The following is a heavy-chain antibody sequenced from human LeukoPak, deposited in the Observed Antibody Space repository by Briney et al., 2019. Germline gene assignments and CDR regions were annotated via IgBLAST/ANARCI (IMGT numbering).Heavy chain of an antibody. V-gene: IGHV3-30*04. D-gene: IGHD2-15*01. Sequence: GGSLRLSCAASGFTFSSYVMHWVRQAPGKGLEWVAIISYDGSNEYYADSVKGRFTISRDNSKNTLYLQMNSLRAADTAVYYCARDLGYCSGGSCYGGLYFDYWGQGTLVTVSS. CDR2: ISYDGSNE. CDR3: ARDLGYCSGGSCYGGLYFDY. CDR1: GFTFSSYV. J-gene: IGHJ4*02.